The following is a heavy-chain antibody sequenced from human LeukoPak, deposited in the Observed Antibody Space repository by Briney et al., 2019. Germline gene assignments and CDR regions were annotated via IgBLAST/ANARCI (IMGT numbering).Heavy chain of an antibody. Sequence: SETLSLTCTVSGGSINSYYWSWIRQPPGRGPEWVGSIHYSGSTSYNPSLRSRVTISVDKSKNQFFLKLSSVTATDTAVYYCARVRRYYGSGSYYNVDAFDIWGQGTMVTVSS. D-gene: IGHD3-10*01. J-gene: IGHJ3*02. CDR3: ARVRRYYGSGSYYNVDAFDI. CDR2: IHYSGST. CDR1: GGSINSYY. V-gene: IGHV4-59*01.